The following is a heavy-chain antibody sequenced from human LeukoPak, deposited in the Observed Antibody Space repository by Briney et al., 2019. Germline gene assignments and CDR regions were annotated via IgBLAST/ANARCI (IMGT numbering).Heavy chain of an antibody. D-gene: IGHD5-18*01. Sequence: ETPSLTCTVSGGSISSYYWSWIRPPPGKGLGWVGYIYYSGSTNYNPSLKSRVTISVDTSKNQFSLNLISVTAADTAVYYCARVGSGYSYGPFDYWGQGTLVTVSS. CDR1: GGSISSYY. V-gene: IGHV4-59*12. J-gene: IGHJ4*02. CDR3: ARVGSGYSYGPFDY. CDR2: IYYSGST.